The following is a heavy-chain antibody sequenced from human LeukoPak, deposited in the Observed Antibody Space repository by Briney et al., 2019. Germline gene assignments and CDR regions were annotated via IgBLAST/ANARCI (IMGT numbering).Heavy chain of an antibody. V-gene: IGHV4-34*01. J-gene: IGHJ4*02. Sequence: PSETLSLTCAVYGGSFSGYYWSWNRQPPGKGLEWIGEINHSGSTNYNPSLKSRVTISVDTSKNQFSLKLSSVTAADTAMYYCVDIVVIPASIIFDYWGQGTLVTVSS. CDR3: VDIVVIPASIIFDY. CDR1: GGSFSGYY. CDR2: INHSGST. D-gene: IGHD2-2*03.